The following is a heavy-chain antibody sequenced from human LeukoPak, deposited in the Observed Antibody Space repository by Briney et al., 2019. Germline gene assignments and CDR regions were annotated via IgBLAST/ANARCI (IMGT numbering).Heavy chain of an antibody. Sequence: GGFLRLSCAASGFTFSSYAMSWVRQAPGKGLEWVSSISSSSSYIYYADSVKGRFTISRDNAKNSLYLQMNSLRAEDTAVYYCARGPYMVRGVISPYFDYWGQGTLVTVSS. CDR3: ARGPYMVRGVISPYFDY. D-gene: IGHD3-10*01. V-gene: IGHV3-21*01. CDR2: ISSSSSYI. CDR1: GFTFSSYA. J-gene: IGHJ4*02.